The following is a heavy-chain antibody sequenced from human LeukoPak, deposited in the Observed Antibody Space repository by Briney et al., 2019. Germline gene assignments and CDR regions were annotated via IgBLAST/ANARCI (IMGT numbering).Heavy chain of an antibody. Sequence: PSETLSLTCAVYGRSFNGYYWSWIRQPPGKGLEWIGEINHSGSTNYNPSLKSRVTISVDPSKNHFSLKLSSVTAADTAVYYCAIDWGVSARPGYMDVWGKGTTVTVSS. J-gene: IGHJ6*03. D-gene: IGHD6-6*01. V-gene: IGHV4-34*01. CDR1: GRSFNGYY. CDR2: INHSGST. CDR3: AIDWGVSARPGYMDV.